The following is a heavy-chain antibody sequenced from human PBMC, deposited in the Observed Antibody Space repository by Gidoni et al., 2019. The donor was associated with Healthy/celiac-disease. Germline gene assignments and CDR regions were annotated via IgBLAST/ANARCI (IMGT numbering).Heavy chain of an antibody. CDR3: ARGAYAFGELAVDY. CDR1: GGSISSYY. D-gene: IGHD3-10*01. J-gene: IGHJ4*02. V-gene: IGHV4-59*01. Sequence: QVQLQESGPGLVKPSETLSLTCTLSGGSISSYYWRWIRQTPGKGLEWIGYIYYSGSTNYNPSLKSRVTRSVETSKNQVSLKLSSVTAADTAVYYCARGAYAFGELAVDYWGQGTLVTVSS. CDR2: IYYSGST.